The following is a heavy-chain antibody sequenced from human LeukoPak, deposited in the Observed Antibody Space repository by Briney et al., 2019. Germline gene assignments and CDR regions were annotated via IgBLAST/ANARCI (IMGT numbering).Heavy chain of an antibody. Sequence: PGGSLRLSCAASGFTFSSYAMSWVRQAPGKGLEWVSAISGSGGSTYYADSVKGRFTISRDNSKNTLYLQMNSLRAEDTAVYYCAKRSLQRYYYDSSGPFDYWGQGTLVTVSS. CDR1: GFTFSSYA. CDR3: AKRSLQRYYYDSSGPFDY. CDR2: ISGSGGST. D-gene: IGHD3-22*01. J-gene: IGHJ4*02. V-gene: IGHV3-23*01.